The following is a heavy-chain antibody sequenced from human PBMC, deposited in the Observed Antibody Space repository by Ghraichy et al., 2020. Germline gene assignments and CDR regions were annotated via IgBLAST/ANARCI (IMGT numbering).Heavy chain of an antibody. J-gene: IGHJ4*02. Sequence: VGHIRTKVNNYATAYAASVKGRCTISRDDSKSTVYLQLNSLKTEDTAVYYCATLRSTVTPTDYWGQVTLVT. V-gene: IGHV3-73*01. D-gene: IGHD4-17*01. CDR3: ATLRSTVTPTDY. CDR2: IRTKVNNYAT.